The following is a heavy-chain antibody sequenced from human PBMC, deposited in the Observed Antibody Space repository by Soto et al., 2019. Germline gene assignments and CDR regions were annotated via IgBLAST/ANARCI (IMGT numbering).Heavy chain of an antibody. J-gene: IGHJ5*02. Sequence: SVKVSCRASGYTFTSYYMHWVRQAPGQGLEWMGIINPSGGSTSYAQKFQGRVTMTRDTSTSTVYMELSSLRSEDTAVYYCARGAGGWGSYYFSSWFGPWGQGTLVTVSS. CDR1: GYTFTSYY. V-gene: IGHV1-46*01. CDR2: INPSGGST. D-gene: IGHD3-10*01. CDR3: ARGAGGWGSYYFSSWFGP.